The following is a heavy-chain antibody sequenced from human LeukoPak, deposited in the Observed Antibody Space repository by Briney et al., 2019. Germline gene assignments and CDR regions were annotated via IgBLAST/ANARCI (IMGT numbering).Heavy chain of an antibody. J-gene: IGHJ5*02. CDR3: ARRAARYSSSWYPPFDP. CDR2: ISAYNGNT. Sequence: ASVKVSCKASGYTFTSYGISWVRQAPGQGLEWMGWISAYNGNTNYAQKLQGRVTMTTDTSTSTAYMELRSLRSDDTAVYYCARRAARYSSSWYPPFDPWGQGTLVTVSS. D-gene: IGHD6-13*01. V-gene: IGHV1-18*01. CDR1: GYTFTSYG.